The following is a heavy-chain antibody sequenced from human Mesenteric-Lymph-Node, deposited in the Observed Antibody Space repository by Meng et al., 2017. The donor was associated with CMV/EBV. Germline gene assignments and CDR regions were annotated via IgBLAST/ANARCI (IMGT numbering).Heavy chain of an antibody. J-gene: IGHJ4*02. CDR2: IYSGGST. D-gene: IGHD6-13*01. V-gene: IGHV3-53*01. Sequence: GESLKISCAASGFTVSSNYMSWVRQAPGKGLEWVSIIYSGGSTYYADSVKGRLTISRDNSKNTLYLQMNSLRAEDTAVYYCARGSSWYNAVDYWGQGALVTVSS. CDR1: GFTVSSNY. CDR3: ARGSSWYNAVDY.